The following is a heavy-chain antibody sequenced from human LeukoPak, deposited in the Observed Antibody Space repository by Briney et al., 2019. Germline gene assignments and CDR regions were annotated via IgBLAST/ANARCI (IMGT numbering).Heavy chain of an antibody. D-gene: IGHD1-26*01. J-gene: IGHJ4*02. CDR3: ARNLPWELRLPLFDY. CDR2: ITSSSSYI. CDR1: GFTFSNYS. V-gene: IGHV3-21*01. Sequence: PGGSLRLSCAASGFTFSNYSMNWVRQAPGRGLEWVSSITSSSSYIYYADSVRGRFTISRDNAKNSLYLQMNSLRAEDTAVYYCARNLPWELRLPLFDYWGQGTLVTVSS.